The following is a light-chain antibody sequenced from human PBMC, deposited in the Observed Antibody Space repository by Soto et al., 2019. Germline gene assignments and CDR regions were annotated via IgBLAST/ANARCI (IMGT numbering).Light chain of an antibody. CDR2: EVS. CDR1: SFDVGGYNY. V-gene: IGLV2-14*01. Sequence: QSALTQPASVSGSPGQSITISCTGTSFDVGGYNYVSWYQHHPGKAPKLMISEVSHRLSGVSDRFSGSKSGNTASLTISGLRAEDEADYYCSSYISGTTIFGGGTKLTVL. CDR3: SSYISGTTI. J-gene: IGLJ2*01.